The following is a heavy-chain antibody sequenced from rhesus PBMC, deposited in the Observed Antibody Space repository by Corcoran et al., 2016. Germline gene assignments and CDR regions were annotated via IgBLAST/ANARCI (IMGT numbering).Heavy chain of an antibody. V-gene: IGHV3S25*01. CDR3: AKEGIAAAGLHFDY. J-gene: IGHJ4*01. Sequence: EVQLVESGGGLAKPGGSLRLSCAASGFTFSSYWSNWVRQASGKGLEWVAVINSGGGSTYYSDSGKGRFTISRDNSKNTLSLQMNSLRAEDTAVYYCAKEGIAAAGLHFDYWGQGVLVTVSS. D-gene: IGHD6S26*01. CDR2: INSGGGST. CDR1: GFTFSSYW.